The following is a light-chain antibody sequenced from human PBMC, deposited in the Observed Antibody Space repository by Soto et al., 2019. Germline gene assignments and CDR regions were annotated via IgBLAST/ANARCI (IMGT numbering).Light chain of an antibody. CDR3: IQYNGYYRT. CDR1: QTISGW. V-gene: IGKV1-5*01. Sequence: DIQMTQSPSTLSASVGDTVTITCRASQTISGWLAWYQQRPGKAPNLLIFDASTLESGVPSRFSGSGSGTTFTLTIRSLQSDDFATYHCIQYNGYYRTFGQGTKVDIK. J-gene: IGKJ1*01. CDR2: DAS.